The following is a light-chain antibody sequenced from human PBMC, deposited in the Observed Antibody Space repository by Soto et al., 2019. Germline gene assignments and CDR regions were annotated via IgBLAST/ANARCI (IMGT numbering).Light chain of an antibody. CDR2: AAS. CDR3: QKYNSAPPWT. Sequence: DIQMTQSPSSLSASVGDRVTITCRASRGISNYLDWYQQKPGKVPKVLIYAASTLQSGVPSRFSGSGSGTDFTLTISSLQPEDVATYYCQKYNSAPPWTFGQGTKVDIK. V-gene: IGKV1-27*01. J-gene: IGKJ1*01. CDR1: RGISNY.